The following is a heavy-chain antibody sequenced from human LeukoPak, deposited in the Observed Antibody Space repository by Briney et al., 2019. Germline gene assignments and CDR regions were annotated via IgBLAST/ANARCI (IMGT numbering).Heavy chain of an antibody. Sequence: GGSLRLSCAASGFTFSRYSMNWVRQAPGKGLEWVSLITSSSNYIYYADSVKGRFTISRDNAKNSLYLEMNSLRAEDTAVYYCARARYDSSGYYPLGDYWGQGTLVAVSS. CDR2: ITSSSNYI. J-gene: IGHJ4*02. D-gene: IGHD3-22*01. V-gene: IGHV3-21*01. CDR3: ARARYDSSGYYPLGDY. CDR1: GFTFSRYS.